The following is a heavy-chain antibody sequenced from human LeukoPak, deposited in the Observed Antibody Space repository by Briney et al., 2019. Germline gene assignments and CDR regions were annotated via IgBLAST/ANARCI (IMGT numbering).Heavy chain of an antibody. Sequence: GGSLRLSCAASGFTFSSYEMSWVRQAPGKGLEWVSYISSSGSTIYYADSVKGRFTISRDNAKNSLYLQMNSLRAEDTAVYYCARVSPGYSSGWYLGAYGMDVWGKGTTVTVSS. CDR2: ISSSGSTI. CDR1: GFTFSSYE. J-gene: IGHJ6*04. D-gene: IGHD6-19*01. V-gene: IGHV3-48*03. CDR3: ARVSPGYSSGWYLGAYGMDV.